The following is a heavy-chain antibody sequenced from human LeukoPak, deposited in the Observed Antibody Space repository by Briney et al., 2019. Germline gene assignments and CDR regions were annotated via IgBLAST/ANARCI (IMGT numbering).Heavy chain of an antibody. CDR1: GYTFTGYY. CDR2: INPNSGGT. V-gene: IGHV1-2*02. J-gene: IGHJ4*02. CDR3: ARGASSGYSHFDY. D-gene: IGHD3-22*01. Sequence: ASVKVSSTASGYTFTGYYMHWVRQAPGQGLEWMGWINPNSGGTNYAQKFQGRVTMARDTSISTAYMELSRLRSDDTAVYYCARGASSGYSHFDYWGQGTLVTVSS.